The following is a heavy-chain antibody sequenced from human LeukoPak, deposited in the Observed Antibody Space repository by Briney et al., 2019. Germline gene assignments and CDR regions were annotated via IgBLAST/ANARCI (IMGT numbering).Heavy chain of an antibody. CDR2: ISSSGSTI. D-gene: IGHD3-10*02. CDR1: GVTFSSYE. Sequence: GGSLRLSCAASGVTFSSYEMNWVRQAPGKGLEWVSYISSSGSTIYYADSVKGRFTISRDNAKNSLYLQMNSLRAEDTAVHYCAELGITMIGGVWGKGTTVTISS. V-gene: IGHV3-48*03. J-gene: IGHJ6*04. CDR3: AELGITMIGGV.